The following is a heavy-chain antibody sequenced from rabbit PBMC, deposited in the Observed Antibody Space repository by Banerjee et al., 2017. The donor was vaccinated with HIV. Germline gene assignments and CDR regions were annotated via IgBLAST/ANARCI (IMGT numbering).Heavy chain of an antibody. Sequence: QSLEESGGRLVTPGTPLTLTCTVSGIDLSSNAMGWVRQAPGEGLEYIGWISSGGSAYYASWAKGRFPISKTSTTVDLRITSPTTEDTATYFCARGGVAGGDGFELWGPGTLVTVS. D-gene: IGHD2-1*01. J-gene: IGHJ4*01. V-gene: IGHV1S69*01. CDR2: ISSGGSA. CDR3: ARGGVAGGDGFEL. CDR1: GIDLSSNA.